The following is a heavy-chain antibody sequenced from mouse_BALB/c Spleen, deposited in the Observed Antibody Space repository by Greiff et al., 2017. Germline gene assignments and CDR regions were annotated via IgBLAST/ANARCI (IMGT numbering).Heavy chain of an antibody. V-gene: IGHV1-5*01. J-gene: IGHJ1*01. Sequence: VQLQQSGTVLARPGASVKMSCKASGYTFTSYWMHWVKQRPGQGLEWIGAIYPGNSDTSYNQKLKGKAKLTAVTSTSTAYMELSSLTNEDSAVYYCTRIITTRNFDVWGAGTTVTVSS. CDR2: IYPGNSDT. D-gene: IGHD1-2*01. CDR3: TRIITTRNFDV. CDR1: GYTFTSYW.